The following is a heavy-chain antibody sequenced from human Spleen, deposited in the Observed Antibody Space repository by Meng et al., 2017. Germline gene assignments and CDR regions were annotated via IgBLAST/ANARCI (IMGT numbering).Heavy chain of an antibody. Sequence: EVQLVRLGVGLLQPGESLGSTLSASGFIVSSDYMHWLRQAPGKGLEWVSVLYSGGGTYYADSVKGRFTISRDNSKNTVYLQMNSLRAEDTAIYYCARHDWFDPWGQGTLVTVSS. J-gene: IGHJ5*02. CDR3: ARHDWFDP. V-gene: IGHV3-53*01. CDR1: GFIVSSDY. CDR2: LYSGGGT.